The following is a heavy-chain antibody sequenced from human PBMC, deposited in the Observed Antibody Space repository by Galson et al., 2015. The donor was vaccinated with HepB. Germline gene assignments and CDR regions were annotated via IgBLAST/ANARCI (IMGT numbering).Heavy chain of an antibody. D-gene: IGHD2-15*01. CDR3: ARDRSHSLDY. CDR1: GYTFTSNG. Sequence: SVKVSCKASGYTFTSNGISWVRQAPGQGLEWMGWISTNSGNTEYAQNLQGRVTITTDTSTSTAYMELRSLRSDDTAMYYCARDRSHSLDYWGQGTLVTVSS. CDR2: ISTNSGNT. J-gene: IGHJ4*02. V-gene: IGHV1-18*04.